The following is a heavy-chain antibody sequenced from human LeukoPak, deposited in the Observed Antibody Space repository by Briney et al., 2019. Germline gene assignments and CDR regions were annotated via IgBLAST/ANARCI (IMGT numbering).Heavy chain of an antibody. CDR2: ISAYIGNT. V-gene: IGHV1-18*01. CDR3: ARSNKQWLVDFDY. D-gene: IGHD6-19*01. J-gene: IGHJ4*02. Sequence: ASVTVSFKASGYTFTSYGISWVRQAPGQGLEWMGWISAYIGNTNYAQKLQGRVTMTTDTSTSTAYMELRSLRSDDTAVYYCARSNKQWLVDFDYWGQGTLVTVSS. CDR1: GYTFTSYG.